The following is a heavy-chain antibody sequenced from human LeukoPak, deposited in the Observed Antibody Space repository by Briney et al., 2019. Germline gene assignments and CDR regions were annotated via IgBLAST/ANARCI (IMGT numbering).Heavy chain of an antibody. Sequence: SETLSLTCAVYGGSFSGYYWSWIRQPPGKGLEWIGEINHSGSTNYNPSLKSRVTISVDTSKNQFSLKLSSVTAADTAVYYCARGPLIVVVTPHAFDIWGQGTTVTVSS. CDR2: INHSGST. D-gene: IGHD3-22*01. V-gene: IGHV4-34*01. CDR3: ARGPLIVVVTPHAFDI. CDR1: GGSFSGYY. J-gene: IGHJ3*02.